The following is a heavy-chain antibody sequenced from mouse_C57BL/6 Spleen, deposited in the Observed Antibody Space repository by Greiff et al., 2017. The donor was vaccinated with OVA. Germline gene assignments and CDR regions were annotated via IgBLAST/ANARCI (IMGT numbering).Heavy chain of an antibody. V-gene: IGHV1-52*01. CDR2: IDPSDSET. D-gene: IGHD2-1*01. CDR3: AREDYGNPAWFAY. J-gene: IGHJ3*01. CDR1: GYTFTSYW. Sequence: QVQLQQPGAELVRPGSSVKLSCKASGYTFTSYWMHWVKQRPIQGLEWIGNIDPSDSETHYNQKFKDKATLTVDKSSSTAYMQLSSLTSEDSAVYYCAREDYGNPAWFAYWGQGTLVTVSA.